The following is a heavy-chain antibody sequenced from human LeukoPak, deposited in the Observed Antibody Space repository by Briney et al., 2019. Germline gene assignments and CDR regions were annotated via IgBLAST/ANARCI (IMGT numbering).Heavy chain of an antibody. CDR2: IRSKANSYAT. J-gene: IGHJ4*02. D-gene: IGHD3-22*01. CDR1: GFTFSGSA. Sequence: GGSPRLSCAGSGFTFSGSAMPWVRQASGKGLEWVGRIRSKANSYATAYAASVKGRFTISRDDSKNTAYLQMNSLKTEDTAVYYCTRVNPDYYDRSGYYLFDYWGQGTLVTVSS. V-gene: IGHV3-73*01. CDR3: TRVNPDYYDRSGYYLFDY.